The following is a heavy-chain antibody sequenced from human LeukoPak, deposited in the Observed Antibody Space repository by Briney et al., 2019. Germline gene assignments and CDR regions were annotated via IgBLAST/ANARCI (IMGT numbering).Heavy chain of an antibody. V-gene: IGHV3-23*01. Sequence: GGSLRLSCAASGFTFSSYAMSWVRQAPGKGLEWVSAISGSGGSTYYADSVKGLFTISRDNSKNTLYLQMNSLRAEDTAVYYCAKDVTDGPYYYDSSGYYLFRTSPGPVDYWGQGTLVTVSS. CDR2: ISGSGGST. D-gene: IGHD3-22*01. CDR1: GFTFSSYA. J-gene: IGHJ4*02. CDR3: AKDVTDGPYYYDSSGYYLFRTSPGPVDY.